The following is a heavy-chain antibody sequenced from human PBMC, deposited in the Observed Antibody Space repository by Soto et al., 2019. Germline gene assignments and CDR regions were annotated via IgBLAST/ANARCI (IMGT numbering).Heavy chain of an antibody. Sequence: SATLSLTCGVSGAALNSGNYYWRWIRQVPGKGLEWIGHIYVTGAVDYNPSLRDRITISQDTSERQFSLNLRLVTAADTAVYYCARLRIATNNYKWFDPWGQGTLVTVSP. D-gene: IGHD2-21*01. J-gene: IGHJ5*02. V-gene: IGHV4-31*11. CDR1: GAALNSGNYY. CDR3: ARLRIATNNYKWFDP. CDR2: IYVTGAV.